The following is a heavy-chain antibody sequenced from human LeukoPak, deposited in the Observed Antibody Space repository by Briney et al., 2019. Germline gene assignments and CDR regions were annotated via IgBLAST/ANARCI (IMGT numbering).Heavy chain of an antibody. J-gene: IGHJ6*03. CDR1: GGSFSGYY. CDR3: ARGKFFTSGSYGYYYYYYMDV. Sequence: PSETLSLTCAVSGGSFSGYYWSWIRQPPGKGLEWIGEINHSGSTNYNPSLKSRVTISVDTSKNQFSLKLSSVAAADTAVYYCARGKFFTSGSYGYYYYYYMDVWGKGTTVTVSS. D-gene: IGHD3-10*01. CDR2: INHSGST. V-gene: IGHV4-34*01.